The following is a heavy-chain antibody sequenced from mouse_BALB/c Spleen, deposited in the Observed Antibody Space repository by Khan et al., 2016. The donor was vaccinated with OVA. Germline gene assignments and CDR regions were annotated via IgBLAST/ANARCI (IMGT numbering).Heavy chain of an antibody. J-gene: IGHJ3*01. V-gene: IGHV5-6*01. D-gene: IGHD4-1*01. Sequence: EVELVESGGDLVKPGGSLKLSCAASGFTFSSYGMSWVRQTPDKRLEWVATISSDGSYTYYPDSVKGRFTISRDNVKNTLYLQMSSLKSEDTAMYYCESHLTGSFAYWGRGTLVTVSA. CDR1: GFTFSSYG. CDR2: ISSDGSYT. CDR3: ESHLTGSFAY.